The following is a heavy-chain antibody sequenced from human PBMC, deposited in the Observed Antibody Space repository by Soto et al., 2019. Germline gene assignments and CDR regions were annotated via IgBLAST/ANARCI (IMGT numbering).Heavy chain of an antibody. Sequence: ETLSLTCFVSSYVIENGHCWCWVRQPPGKGLEWVGSIYDSGTTYYNPSLRSRVTISADTSKNQFSLSMTSVTAADTAVYYCARSPQYYTPGSSPFDYWGPGTMVTVSS. V-gene: IGHV4-38-2*01. CDR2: IYDSGTT. CDR1: SYVIENGHC. CDR3: ARSPQYYTPGSSPFDY. J-gene: IGHJ4*03. D-gene: IGHD3-3*01.